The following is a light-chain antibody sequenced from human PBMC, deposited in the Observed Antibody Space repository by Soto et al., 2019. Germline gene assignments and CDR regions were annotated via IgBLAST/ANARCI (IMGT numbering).Light chain of an antibody. CDR1: QSVSST. Sequence: EIVMAPSPATLSVSPGEPATLSSRTSQSVSSTVAWYQQKPGQAPSLLIDGASTRATDIPPRFSGSGSGRELARTITGLQCEDLAVYFCQQYKNWPPLTFGGGT. CDR2: GAS. V-gene: IGKV3-15*01. J-gene: IGKJ4*01. CDR3: QQYKNWPPLT.